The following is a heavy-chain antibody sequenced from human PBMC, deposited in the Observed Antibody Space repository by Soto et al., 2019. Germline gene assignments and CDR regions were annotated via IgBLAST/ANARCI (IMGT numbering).Heavy chain of an antibody. CDR2: IYYSGST. CDR3: ARGAYDILTGYLRYFDL. J-gene: IGHJ2*01. D-gene: IGHD3-9*01. CDR1: GGSISSGGYY. V-gene: IGHV4-31*03. Sequence: SETLSLTCTVSGGSISSGGYYWSWIRQHPGKGLEWIGYIYYSGSTYYNPSLKSRVTISVDTSKNQFSLKLSSVTAADTAVYYCARGAYDILTGYLRYFDLWGRGTLVTASS.